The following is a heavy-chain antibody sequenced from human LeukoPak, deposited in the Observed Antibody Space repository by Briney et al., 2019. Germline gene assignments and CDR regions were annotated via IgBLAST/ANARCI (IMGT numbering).Heavy chain of an antibody. V-gene: IGHV3-73*01. CDR2: IRSKANSYAT. J-gene: IGHJ4*02. CDR3: TSRPVAEYCSSTSCLHDIDY. D-gene: IGHD2-2*01. Sequence: GGSLRLSCAASGFTFSSYAMHWVRQASGKGLEWVGRIRSKANSYATAYAASVKGRFTISRDDSKNTAYLQMNSLKTEDTAVYYCTSRPVAEYCSSTSCLHDIDYWGQGTLVTVSS. CDR1: GFTFSSYA.